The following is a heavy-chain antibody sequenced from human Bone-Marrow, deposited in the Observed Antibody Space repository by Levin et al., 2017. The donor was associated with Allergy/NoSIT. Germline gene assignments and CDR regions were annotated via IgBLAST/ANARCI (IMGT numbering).Heavy chain of an antibody. CDR1: GYDFSHYW. D-gene: IGHD2-2*01. CDR2: TYFGDSDT. J-gene: IGHJ6*02. Sequence: PGGSLRLSCKGSGYDFSHYWIGWVRQMPGKGLEWMGITYFGDSDTRYSPSFQGQVTISADKSSSTAYLEWASLKASDSAVYYCARQGSCTSNAYYKCSKYFHRGLDVWGQGTTVTVSS. V-gene: IGHV5-51*01. CDR3: ARQGSCTSNAYYKCSKYFHRGLDV.